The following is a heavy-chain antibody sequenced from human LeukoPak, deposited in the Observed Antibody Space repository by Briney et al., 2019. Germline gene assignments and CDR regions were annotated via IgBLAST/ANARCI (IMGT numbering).Heavy chain of an antibody. Sequence: GASVKVSCKASGYTFTGYGISWVRQAPGQGLEWMGWISGYNGNTNYAQKLQGRVTTTTDTSTNTAYMELRSLRSDDTAVYYCARHKQLVPPFDPWGQGTLVTVSS. CDR1: GYTFTGYG. CDR2: ISGYNGNT. J-gene: IGHJ5*02. CDR3: ARHKQLVPPFDP. D-gene: IGHD6-13*01. V-gene: IGHV1-18*01.